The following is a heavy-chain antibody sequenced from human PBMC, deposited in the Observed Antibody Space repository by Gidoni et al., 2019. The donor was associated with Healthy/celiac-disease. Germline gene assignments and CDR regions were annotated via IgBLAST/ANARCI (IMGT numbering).Heavy chain of an antibody. CDR1: GFTFSRYS. J-gene: IGHJ4*02. CDR2: ISYDGSNK. Sequence: QVQLVESGGGVVQPGRSLRLSCAASGFTFSRYSMHWVRQDPGKGLAWVAVISYDGSNKYYADSVKGRFTISRDNSKNTLYLQMNSLRAEDTAVYYCARAPSDYYDLWSGYLDYWGQGTLVTVSS. D-gene: IGHD3-3*01. CDR3: ARAPSDYYDLWSGYLDY. V-gene: IGHV3-30-3*01.